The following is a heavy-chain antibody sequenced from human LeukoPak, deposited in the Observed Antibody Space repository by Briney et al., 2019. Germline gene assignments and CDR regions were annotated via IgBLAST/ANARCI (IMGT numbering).Heavy chain of an antibody. CDR1: GYTFINHF. Sequence: ASVKVSCKASGYTFINHFVHWVRQAPGQGLEWMGRINPNSGGTNYAQKFQGRVTMTRDTSISTAYMELSRLRSDDTAVYYCARWRIAAAGWDYWGQGTLVTVSS. D-gene: IGHD6-13*01. V-gene: IGHV1-2*06. J-gene: IGHJ4*02. CDR2: INPNSGGT. CDR3: ARWRIAAAGWDY.